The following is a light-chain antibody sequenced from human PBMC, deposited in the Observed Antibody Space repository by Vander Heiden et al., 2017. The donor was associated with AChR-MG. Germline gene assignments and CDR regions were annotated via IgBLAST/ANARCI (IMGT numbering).Light chain of an antibody. Sequence: QSVLTQPPSVSGTPGPRFTIACSGMNSNLGRNTVHWYQQCPGTAPKLLIYTNDQRPSGVPDRFSGSKPGTSASPAISGLQAEDEADYYCAAWDDSMNGLVFGGGTKLTVL. CDR1: NSNLGRNT. CDR3: AAWDDSMNGLV. J-gene: IGLJ2*01. V-gene: IGLV1-44*01. CDR2: TND.